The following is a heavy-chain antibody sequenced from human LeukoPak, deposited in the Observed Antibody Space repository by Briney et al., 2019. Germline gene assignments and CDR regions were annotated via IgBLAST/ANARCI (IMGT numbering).Heavy chain of an antibody. V-gene: IGHV3-33*01. J-gene: IGHJ6*02. CDR1: GFKFSSYG. CDR3: ARDYQIAAAGLDV. D-gene: IGHD6-13*01. Sequence: GGSMRLSCAASGFKFSSYGMHWVRQAPGKGLEWVAVIWYDGSNKYYADSVKGRFTISRDNSKNTLYLQMNSLRAEDTAVYYCARDYQIAAAGLDVWGQGTTVTVSS. CDR2: IWYDGSNK.